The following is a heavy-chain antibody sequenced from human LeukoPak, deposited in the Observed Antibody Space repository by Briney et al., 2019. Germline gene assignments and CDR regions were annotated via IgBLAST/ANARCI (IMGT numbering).Heavy chain of an antibody. Sequence: GGSLRLSCAASGFTFSSYGMHWVRQAPGKGLEWVAFIRYDGRNKYYADSVKGRFTISRDNSKNTLYLQMNSLRAEDTAVYYCAKDTAMVLTFDYWGQGTLVTVSS. J-gene: IGHJ4*02. CDR2: IRYDGRNK. D-gene: IGHD5-18*01. CDR3: AKDTAMVLTFDY. V-gene: IGHV3-30*02. CDR1: GFTFSSYG.